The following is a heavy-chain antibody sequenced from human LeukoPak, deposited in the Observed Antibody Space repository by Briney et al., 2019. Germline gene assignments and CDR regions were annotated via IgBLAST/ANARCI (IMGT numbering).Heavy chain of an antibody. CDR2: ISGSGGST. CDR3: AKRRSAAADYSLDY. J-gene: IGHJ4*02. CDR1: GFTFSSYA. V-gene: IGHV3-23*01. Sequence: GGSLRLSCAASGFTFSSYAMSWVRQAPGKGLEWVSAISGSGGSTYFADSVKGRFTISRDNSKNTLYLQMNSLRAEDTAVYYCAKRRSAAADYSLDYWGQGTLVTVSS. D-gene: IGHD2-2*01.